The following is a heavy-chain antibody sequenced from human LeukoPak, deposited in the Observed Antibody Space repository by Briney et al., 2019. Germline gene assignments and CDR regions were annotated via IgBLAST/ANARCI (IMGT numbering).Heavy chain of an antibody. D-gene: IGHD4-17*01. CDR3: ARLTSGHFDY. J-gene: IGHJ4*02. V-gene: IGHV4-31*03. CDR1: GGSISSGGYY. CDR2: IYYSGST. Sequence: SSETLSLTCTVSGGSISSGGYYWSWVRQHPGKGLEWIGYIYYSGSTYYNPSLKSRVTISVDTSKNQFSLKLSSVTAADTAVYYCARLTSGHFDYWGQGTLVTVSS.